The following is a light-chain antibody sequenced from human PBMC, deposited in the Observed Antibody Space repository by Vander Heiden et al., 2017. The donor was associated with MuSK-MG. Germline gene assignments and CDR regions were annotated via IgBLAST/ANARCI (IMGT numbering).Light chain of an antibody. CDR3: QQYDNLLRGIT. V-gene: IGKV1-33*01. J-gene: IGKJ3*01. CDR2: DAS. CDR1: QDISNY. Sequence: DIQMTQSPSSLSASVGDRVTITCQASQDISNYLNWYQQKPGKAPKLLIYDASNLETGVPSRFSGSGSETDFTFTISSLQPEDIATYYCQQYDNLLRGITFGPGTKVDIK.